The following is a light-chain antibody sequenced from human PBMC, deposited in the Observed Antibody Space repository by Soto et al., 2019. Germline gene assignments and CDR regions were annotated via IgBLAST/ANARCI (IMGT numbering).Light chain of an antibody. Sequence: DIQMTQSPSTLSASVGDRVTITCRASQSISSWLAWYQQKPGTAPKLLIYEASTLESGVPSRFSGRRSGTEFTLTVSSLQPDDCATYYGQPYNDSFPYTFGQGTKLEIK. CDR1: QSISSW. CDR2: EAS. V-gene: IGKV1-5*03. CDR3: QPYNDSFPYT. J-gene: IGKJ2*01.